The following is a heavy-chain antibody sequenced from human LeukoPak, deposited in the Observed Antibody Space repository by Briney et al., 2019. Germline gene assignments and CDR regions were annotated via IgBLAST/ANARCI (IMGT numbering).Heavy chain of an antibody. CDR1: GFTFTSYY. CDR3: ARSWWGTDWSLYDNWFDP. CDR2: INPSGGST. V-gene: IGHV1-46*01. D-gene: IGHD3/OR15-3a*01. Sequence: ASVKVSCKTSGFTFTSYYMHWVRQAPGQGLEWMGMINPSGGSTNYAQELQGRLTMTRDTSTSTVYMELTSLRTDDTALYYCARSWWGTDWSLYDNWFDPWGQGTLVTVSS. J-gene: IGHJ5*02.